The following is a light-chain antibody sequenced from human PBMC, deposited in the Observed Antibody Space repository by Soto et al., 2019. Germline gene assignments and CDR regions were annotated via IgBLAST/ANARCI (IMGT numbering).Light chain of an antibody. CDR1: QSVSSK. Sequence: EIVMTQSPATLSVSPGERVTLSCRASQSVSSKLAWYQQKPGQAPRLLIYGASTRATGIPARFSGSGSGTEFTLTISSLQSEDFAVYYCQQYNYWPPTFGQGTNVEIK. J-gene: IGKJ1*01. V-gene: IGKV3-15*01. CDR2: GAS. CDR3: QQYNYWPPT.